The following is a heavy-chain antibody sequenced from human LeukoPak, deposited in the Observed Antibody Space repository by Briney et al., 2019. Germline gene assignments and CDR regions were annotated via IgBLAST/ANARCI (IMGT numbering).Heavy chain of an antibody. CDR3: ARLLRPRGRRTLGYYFDY. D-gene: IGHD3-22*01. V-gene: IGHV4-34*01. Sequence: GSLRLSCAASGFTFSSYWMSWIRQPPGKGLEWIGEINHSGSTNYNPSLKSRVTISVDTSKNQFSLKLSSVTAADTAVYYCARLLRPRGRRTLGYYFDYWGQGTLVTVSS. J-gene: IGHJ4*02. CDR1: GFTFSSYW. CDR2: INHSGST.